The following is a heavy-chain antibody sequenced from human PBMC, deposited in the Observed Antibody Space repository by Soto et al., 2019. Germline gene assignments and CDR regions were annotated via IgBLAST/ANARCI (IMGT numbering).Heavy chain of an antibody. Sequence: GSLRLSCAASGFTFSSYAMSWVRQAPGKGLEWVSAISGSGGSTYYADSVKGRFTISRDNSKSTLYLQMNSLRAEDTAVYYCAKRYSSSRNFDYWGQGTLVTVSS. CDR1: GFTFSSYA. J-gene: IGHJ4*02. V-gene: IGHV3-23*01. CDR2: ISGSGGST. D-gene: IGHD6-13*01. CDR3: AKRYSSSRNFDY.